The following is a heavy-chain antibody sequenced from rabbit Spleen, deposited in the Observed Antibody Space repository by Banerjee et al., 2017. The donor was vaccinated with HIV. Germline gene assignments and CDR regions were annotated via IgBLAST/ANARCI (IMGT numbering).Heavy chain of an antibody. D-gene: IGHD6-1*01. CDR2: IYAGSGSA. V-gene: IGHV1S45*01. J-gene: IGHJ4*01. Sequence: QEQLVESGGGLVQPEGSLTLTCTASGFSFSSSYYMCWVRQAPGKGLEWIGCIYAGSGSAYYASWAKGRFTISKTSSTTVTLQMTSLTAADTATYFCARDTDDDYAHNLWGQGTLVTVS. CDR3: ARDTDDDYAHNL. CDR1: GFSFSSSYY.